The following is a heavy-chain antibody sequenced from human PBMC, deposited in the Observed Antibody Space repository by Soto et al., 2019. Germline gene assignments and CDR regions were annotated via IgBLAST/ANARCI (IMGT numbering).Heavy chain of an antibody. CDR1: NFSVLTSIYY. Sequence: SETLSLTCPFSNFSVLTSIYYWAWIRQPPGKGLEWVGTVYYTGTTYYNPSLQSRVTISIDTSKNQFSLNLNSVTAADTAVYYCARNWNLALVPAAYFDSWGQGTLVTVSS. V-gene: IGHV4-39*01. J-gene: IGHJ4*02. CDR3: ARNWNLALVPAAYFDS. CDR2: VYYTGTT. D-gene: IGHD2-2*01.